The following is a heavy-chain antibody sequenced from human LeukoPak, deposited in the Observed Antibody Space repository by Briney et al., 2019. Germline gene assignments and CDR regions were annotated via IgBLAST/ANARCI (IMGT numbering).Heavy chain of an antibody. Sequence: SQTLSVTCAISGDSVSSKNGAWNWIRQSPSRGLEWLGRTYYRSQWYTDYAESMKGRITINPDTSKNQFSLQLNSVTPEDMAVYYCARDEGNSGWYTFDYWGQGTLVTVSS. D-gene: IGHD6-19*01. CDR2: TYYRSQWYT. CDR1: GDSVSSKNGA. CDR3: ARDEGNSGWYTFDY. J-gene: IGHJ4*02. V-gene: IGHV6-1*01.